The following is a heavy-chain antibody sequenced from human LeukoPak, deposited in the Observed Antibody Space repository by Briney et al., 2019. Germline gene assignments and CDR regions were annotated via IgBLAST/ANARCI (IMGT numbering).Heavy chain of an antibody. CDR3: ARDSPRGGFDP. CDR1: GFTFSSYS. J-gene: IGHJ5*02. Sequence: GGSLRLSCAASGFTFSSYSMNWVRQAPGTGLEWVSSISSSSSYIYHADSVKGGFTISRDNAKNSLYLQMNSLRAEDTAVYYCARDSPRGGFDPWGQGTLVTVSS. CDR2: ISSSSSYI. D-gene: IGHD3-10*01. V-gene: IGHV3-21*01.